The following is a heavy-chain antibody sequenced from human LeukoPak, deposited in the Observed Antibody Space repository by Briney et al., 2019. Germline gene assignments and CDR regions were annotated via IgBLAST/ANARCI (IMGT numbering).Heavy chain of an antibody. CDR2: ISDNGGGR. V-gene: IGHV3-23*01. CDR3: AKESGALGAPLYDY. CDR1: GFTFSAYH. D-gene: IGHD4/OR15-4a*01. J-gene: IGHJ4*02. Sequence: GGSLRLSCAASGFTFSAYHINWVRQAPGEGLEWVSGISDNGGGRYYADSVKGRFTISRDNSKNMLYLQMNSLRAEDTAVYYCAKESGALGAPLYDYWGRGILVTASS.